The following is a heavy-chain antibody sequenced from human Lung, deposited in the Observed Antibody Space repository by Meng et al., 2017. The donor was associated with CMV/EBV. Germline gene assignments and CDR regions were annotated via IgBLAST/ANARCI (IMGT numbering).Heavy chain of an antibody. CDR2: ISSSGSTK. CDR1: GFTFSSYT. Sequence: GESLKISCAASGFTFSSYTMNWVRQAPGKGLEWVSYISSSGSTKYYADSLRGRFTVSRDNAKNSLFLQMNSLRADDTAVYYCARSLFDSNDPFDYWGQGTVVXDSS. D-gene: IGHD3-22*01. J-gene: IGHJ4*02. V-gene: IGHV3-48*04. CDR3: ARSLFDSNDPFDY.